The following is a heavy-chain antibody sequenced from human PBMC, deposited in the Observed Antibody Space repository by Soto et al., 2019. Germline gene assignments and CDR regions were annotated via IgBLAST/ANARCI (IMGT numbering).Heavy chain of an antibody. D-gene: IGHD3-3*01. J-gene: IGHJ4*02. Sequence: QVQLVQSGAEVKKPGASVKVSCKASGYTLTHYYMHWVRQAPGQGPEWVGVINPSTLVTSNAQKYQGRVTMHSHTTTRTLDMELNSLISEDPAVYHCARNGQTDDSSFFDKWGQGTLVTVSS. CDR2: INPSTLVT. CDR3: ARNGQTDDSSFFDK. V-gene: IGHV1-46*01. CDR1: GYTLTHYY.